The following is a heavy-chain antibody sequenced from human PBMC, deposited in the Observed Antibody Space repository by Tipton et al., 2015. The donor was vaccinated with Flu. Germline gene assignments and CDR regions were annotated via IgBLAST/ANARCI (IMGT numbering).Heavy chain of an antibody. D-gene: IGHD3-9*01. CDR3: ARDVSGGILTGYRYFDY. J-gene: IGHJ4*02. V-gene: IGHV4-39*07. CDR1: GGSISSSSYY. Sequence: LRLSCIVSGGSISSSSYYWGWIRQPPGKGLEWIGSIYYSGSTYYNPSLKSRVTISVDTSKNQFSLKLSSVTAADTAVYYCARDVSGGILTGYRYFDYWGQGTLVTVSS. CDR2: IYYSGST.